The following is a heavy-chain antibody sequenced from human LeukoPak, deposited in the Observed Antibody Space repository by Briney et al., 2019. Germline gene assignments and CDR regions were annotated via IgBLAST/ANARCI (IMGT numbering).Heavy chain of an antibody. CDR2: IYYSGST. D-gene: IGHD4-4*01. CDR1: GGSISSYY. V-gene: IGHV4-59*04. J-gene: IGHJ4*02. Sequence: SETLSLTCTVSGGSISSYYWSWIRQPPGKGLEWIGYIYYSGSTYYNPSLKSRVTISVDTSKNQFSLKLSSVTAADTAVYYCARQGDYISYFDYWGQGTLVTVSS. CDR3: ARQGDYISYFDY.